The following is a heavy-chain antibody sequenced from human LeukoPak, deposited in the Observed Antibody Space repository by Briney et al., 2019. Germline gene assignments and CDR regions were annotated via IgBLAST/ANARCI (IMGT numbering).Heavy chain of an antibody. V-gene: IGHV3-15*01. CDR1: GLTFNNGQ. CDR3: TTLYYFDSSGYSY. J-gene: IGHJ4*02. Sequence: GGPLRLPCGASGLTFNNGQMRWVPQAPREGLEWVGRIKSKTDGGTTDYAAPVKGRFTISRDDSKNTLYLQMNSLKTEDTAVYYCTTLYYFDSSGYSYWGQGTLVTVSS. CDR2: IKSKTDGGTT. D-gene: IGHD3-22*01.